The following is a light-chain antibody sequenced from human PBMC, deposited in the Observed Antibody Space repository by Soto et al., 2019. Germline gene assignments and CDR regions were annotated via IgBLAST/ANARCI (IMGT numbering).Light chain of an antibody. CDR2: AAS. Sequence: DIQMTQSPSTLPASLGDRVTITCRASQSISDWLAWYQQKPGTAPKLLIYAASSLQSGVPSTFSGSGSGTDFTLTISSLQPEDFESYYCQQSYSSPRTFGPGTKVDIK. CDR3: QQSYSSPRT. V-gene: IGKV1-39*01. CDR1: QSISDW. J-gene: IGKJ3*01.